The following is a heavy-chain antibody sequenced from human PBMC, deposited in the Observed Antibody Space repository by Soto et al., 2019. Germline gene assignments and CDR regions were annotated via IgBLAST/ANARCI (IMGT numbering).Heavy chain of an antibody. CDR3: ARDWGTYYDFWSGSAMDV. CDR2: IIPIFGTA. V-gene: IGHV1-69*06. Sequence: SVKVSCKASGGTFSSYAISWVLQAPGQGLEWMGGIIPIFGTANYAQKFQGRVTITADKSTSTAYMELSSLRSEDTAVYYCARDWGTYYDFWSGSAMDVWGQGTTVTVSS. D-gene: IGHD3-3*01. J-gene: IGHJ6*02. CDR1: GGTFSSYA.